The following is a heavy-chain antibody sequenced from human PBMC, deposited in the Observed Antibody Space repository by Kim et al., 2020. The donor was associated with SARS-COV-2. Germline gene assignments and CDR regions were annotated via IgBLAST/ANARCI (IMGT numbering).Heavy chain of an antibody. J-gene: IGHJ6*02. CDR3: ARAGTGYSSGWYDYYYGMDV. V-gene: IGHV3-11*06. D-gene: IGHD6-19*01. Sequence: RFTISRDNAKNSLYLQMNSLRAEDTAVYYCARAGTGYSSGWYDYYYGMDVWGQGTTVTVSS.